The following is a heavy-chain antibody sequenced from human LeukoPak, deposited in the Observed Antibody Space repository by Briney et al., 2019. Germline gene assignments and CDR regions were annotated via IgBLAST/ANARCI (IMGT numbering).Heavy chain of an antibody. J-gene: IGHJ4*02. CDR3: ARTGSTVTMLYPFDH. D-gene: IGHD4-17*01. V-gene: IGHV4-59*01. CDR2: IYYSGST. Sequence: PSETLPLTCTVSGGSIRSYYWSWIRQPPGKRLEWIGYIYYSGSTNYNPSLKSRVSISVDTSKNQFSLKLSSVTAADTAVYYCARTGSTVTMLYPFDHWGQGTLVTVSS. CDR1: GGSIRSYY.